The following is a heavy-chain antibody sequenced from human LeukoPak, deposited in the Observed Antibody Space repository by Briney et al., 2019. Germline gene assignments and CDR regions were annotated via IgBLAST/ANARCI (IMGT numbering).Heavy chain of an antibody. CDR2: IRGSGGST. D-gene: IGHD3-22*01. CDR3: AKIFHTDGYYLGEHLFDA. CDR1: GFTFNNYA. Sequence: GGSLRLSCAASGFTFNNYAMSWVRQAPGKGPEWLSAIRGSGGSTTDADSVKGRFTTSRDNSKSTLYLQMNSLRAEDTAIYYCAKIFHTDGYYLGEHLFDAWGQGTLVTVSS. J-gene: IGHJ5*02. V-gene: IGHV3-23*01.